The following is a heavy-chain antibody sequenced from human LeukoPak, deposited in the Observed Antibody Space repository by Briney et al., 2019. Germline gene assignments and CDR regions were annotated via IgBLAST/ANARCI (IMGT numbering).Heavy chain of an antibody. V-gene: IGHV1-2*02. J-gene: IGHJ4*02. CDR2: INPNSGGT. CDR3: ARGYALNTGTYIDFLY. CDR1: GYTFTAYY. Sequence: ASVKVSSTASGYTFTAYYMLWVRQAPGQGLEWMGWINPNSGGTNYAQTLQGRVTVTRDTSISTAYMELSRLRSDDTAVYYCARGYALNTGTYIDFLYWAQGPLVTVSS. D-gene: IGHD1-26*01.